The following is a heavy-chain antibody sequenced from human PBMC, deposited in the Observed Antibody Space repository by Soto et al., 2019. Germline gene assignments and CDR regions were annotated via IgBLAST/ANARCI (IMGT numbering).Heavy chain of an antibody. Sequence: GESLKISCKGSGYSFTSYWIGWVRQMPGKGLEWMGIIYPGDSDTRYSPSFQGQVTISADKSISTAYLQWSSLKASDTAMYYCARHGTYYYGSGSFDYYYGMDVWGQGTTVTVSS. D-gene: IGHD3-10*01. CDR2: IYPGDSDT. CDR3: ARHGTYYYGSGSFDYYYGMDV. CDR1: GYSFTSYW. J-gene: IGHJ6*02. V-gene: IGHV5-51*01.